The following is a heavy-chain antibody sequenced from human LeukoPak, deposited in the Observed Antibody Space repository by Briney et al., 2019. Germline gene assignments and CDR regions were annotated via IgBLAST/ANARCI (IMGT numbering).Heavy chain of an antibody. CDR2: NHSGST. Sequence: NHSGSTNYNPSLKSRVTISVDTSKHQFSLKLSSVTAADTAVYYCARGDVVPAATAYYGMDVWGQGTTVTVSS. D-gene: IGHD2-2*01. V-gene: IGHV4-34*01. CDR3: ARGDVVPAATAYYGMDV. J-gene: IGHJ6*02.